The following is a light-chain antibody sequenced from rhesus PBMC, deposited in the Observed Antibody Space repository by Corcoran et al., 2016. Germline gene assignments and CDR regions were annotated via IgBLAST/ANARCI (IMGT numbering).Light chain of an antibody. CDR2: YTS. V-gene: IGKV1-66*01. CDR1: QGINNY. CDR3: QQYNNSPLT. Sequence: DIQMTQSPSSLSASVGDRVTITCRASQGINNYLSWYQQKPGKTPNPLIYYTSSLEKWVNSRFSGRRAGTDYTLPISSLQPEDIATYYCQQYNNSPLTFGGGTKVELK. J-gene: IGKJ4*01.